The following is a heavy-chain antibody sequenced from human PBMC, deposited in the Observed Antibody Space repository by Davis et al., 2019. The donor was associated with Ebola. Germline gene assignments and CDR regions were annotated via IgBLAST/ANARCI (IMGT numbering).Heavy chain of an antibody. V-gene: IGHV2-5*08. Sequence: TLSLTCSVSGGSVGSDYWSWIRQPPGKALEWLALIYWDDDKRYSPSLKSRLTITKDTSKNQVVLTMTNMDPVDTATYYCAHSYISNRGSFNSWGQGTLVTVSS. CDR1: GGSVGSDYW. D-gene: IGHD7-27*01. CDR3: AHSYISNRGSFNS. J-gene: IGHJ4*02. CDR2: IYWDDDK.